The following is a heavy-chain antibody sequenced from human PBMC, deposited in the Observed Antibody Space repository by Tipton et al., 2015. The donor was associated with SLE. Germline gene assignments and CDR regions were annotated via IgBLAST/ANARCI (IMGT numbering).Heavy chain of an antibody. J-gene: IGHJ1*01. V-gene: IGHV4-59*08. Sequence: TLSLTCTVSGDSISYYYWSWIRQPPGKGLEWIGYIYYSGSTNYNPSLKSRVTMSLDTSNNQFSLKVTSGTAAASAVYYCARHPRHITASGTFPKAGSQYWGQGTLVTVSS. CDR1: GDSISYYY. CDR3: ARHPRHITASGTFPKAGSQY. CDR2: IYYSGST. D-gene: IGHD3-10*01.